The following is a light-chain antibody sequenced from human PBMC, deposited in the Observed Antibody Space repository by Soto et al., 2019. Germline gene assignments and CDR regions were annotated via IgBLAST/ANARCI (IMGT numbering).Light chain of an antibody. CDR3: SSFTGPTTLDV. Sequence: QSALTQPASVSGSPGQSVTISCTGTSSDVGAYKYVSWYQKHPGKAPKLMIYGVSNRPSGVSNRFSGSKSGNTAFLTISVLPPEDEADYYCSSFTGPTTLDVFGTGTKLTVL. CDR1: SSDVGAYKY. J-gene: IGLJ1*01. CDR2: GVS. V-gene: IGLV2-14*03.